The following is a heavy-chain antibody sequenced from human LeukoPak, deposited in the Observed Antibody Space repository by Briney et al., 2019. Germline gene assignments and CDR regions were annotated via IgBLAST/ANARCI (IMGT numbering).Heavy chain of an antibody. CDR3: ASSYDRGRFAFDI. V-gene: IGHV1-18*01. J-gene: IGHJ3*02. CDR1: GYTFTSYG. Sequence: ASVKVSCKASGYTFTSYGISWVRQAPGQGLEWMGWISAYNGNTNYAQKLQGRVTMTTDISTSTAYMELRSLRSDDTAVYYCASSYDRGRFAFDIWGQGTTVTVSS. CDR2: ISAYNGNT. D-gene: IGHD3-9*01.